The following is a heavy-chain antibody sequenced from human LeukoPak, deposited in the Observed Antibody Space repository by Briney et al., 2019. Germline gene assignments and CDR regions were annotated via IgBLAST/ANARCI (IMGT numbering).Heavy chain of an antibody. CDR1: GFTFSSYE. J-gene: IGHJ6*03. CDR3: AKMGGGWGYYYYMDV. Sequence: GGSLRLSCAASGFTFSSYEMNWVRQAPGKGLEWVSYISSSGSTIYYADSVKGRFTISRDNAKNSLYLQMNSLRAEDTAVYYCAKMGGGWGYYYYMDVWGKGTTVTVSS. V-gene: IGHV3-48*03. CDR2: ISSSGSTI. D-gene: IGHD2-15*01.